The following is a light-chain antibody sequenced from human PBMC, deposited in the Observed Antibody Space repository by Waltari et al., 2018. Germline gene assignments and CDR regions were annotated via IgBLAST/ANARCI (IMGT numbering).Light chain of an antibody. Sequence: QSVLTQPPSASGTPGPRVTISCSGISSNLGSTHVYWYQQLPGTAPKLLIYRNNQRPSGVPDRFSGSKSGTSASLAISGLRSEDEADYYCAAWDDSLSGRVVFGGGTKLTVL. V-gene: IGLV1-47*01. CDR2: RNN. CDR1: SSNLGSTH. CDR3: AAWDDSLSGRVV. J-gene: IGLJ2*01.